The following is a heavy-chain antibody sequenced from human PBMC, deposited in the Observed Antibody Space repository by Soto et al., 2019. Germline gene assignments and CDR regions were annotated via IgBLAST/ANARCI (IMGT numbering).Heavy chain of an antibody. CDR2: VYNSGST. D-gene: IGHD6-13*01. CDR3: ARYRREAVAGYTLDN. J-gene: IGHJ4*02. CDR1: GGSISSNY. V-gene: IGHV4-59*01. Sequence: SETLSLTCTVSGGSISSNYWTWIRQPPGKGLEWIGYVYNSGSTNYNPSLKSRVTISEDTSKSQFSLKVNPMTAADTAVYYCARYRREAVAGYTLDNWGQGILVTVSS.